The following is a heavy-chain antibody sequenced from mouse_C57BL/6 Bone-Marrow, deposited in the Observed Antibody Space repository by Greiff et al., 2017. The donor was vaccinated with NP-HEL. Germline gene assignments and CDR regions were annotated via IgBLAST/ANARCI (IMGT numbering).Heavy chain of an antibody. V-gene: IGHV1-64*01. D-gene: IGHD3-2*02. CDR1: GYTFTSYW. CDR3: ASQTAQATRYFDY. Sequence: QVQLQQPGAELVKPGASVKLSCKASGYTFTSYWMHWVKQRPGQGLEWIGMIHPNSGSTNYNEKFKSKATLTVDKSSSTAYMQLSSLTSEDSAVYYCASQTAQATRYFDYWGQGTTLTVSS. CDR2: IHPNSGST. J-gene: IGHJ2*01.